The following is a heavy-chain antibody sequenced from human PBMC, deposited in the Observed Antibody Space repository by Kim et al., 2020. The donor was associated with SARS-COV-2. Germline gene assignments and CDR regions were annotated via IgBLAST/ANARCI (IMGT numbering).Heavy chain of an antibody. CDR2: VNHSGTV. Sequence: SETLSLTCAVYGGSFSGYHWGWIRQPPGKGLEWIGDVNHSGTVNLNPSLKSRVTISIDTSKNQFSLRLTSVTAADTGFYFCARGRAGVVPAPVLGLGPYYEYFIMDDWGHGSSVTASS. CDR1: GGSFSGYH. J-gene: IGHJ6*02. V-gene: IGHV4-34*01. D-gene: IGHD3-3*01. CDR3: ARGRAGVVPAPVLGLGPYYEYFIMDD.